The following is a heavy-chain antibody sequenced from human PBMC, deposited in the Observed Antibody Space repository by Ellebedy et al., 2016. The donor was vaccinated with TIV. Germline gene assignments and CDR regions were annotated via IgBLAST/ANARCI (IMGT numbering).Heavy chain of an antibody. J-gene: IGHJ4*02. CDR2: IYHSGST. CDR1: GGSISSSNW. D-gene: IGHD6-19*01. Sequence: MPGGSLRLSCAVSGGSISSSNWWSWVRQPPGKGLEWIGEIYHSGSTNYNPSLKSRVTISVDKSKNQFSLKLSSMTAADTAVYYCARRGSSGWCFDYWGQGTLVTVSS. CDR3: ARRGSSGWCFDY. V-gene: IGHV4-4*02.